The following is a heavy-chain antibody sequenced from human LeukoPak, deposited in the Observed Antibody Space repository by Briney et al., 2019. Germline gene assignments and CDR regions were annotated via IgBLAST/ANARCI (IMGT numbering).Heavy chain of an antibody. Sequence: GGSLRLSCAASGFTFYVYGMSCVRHTPGKGLECVSGINWNGGSTGYADSVKGRFTISRDNAKNSLYLQMNSLRAEDTALYYCAREASGRYYYYYMDVWGKGTTVTVSS. J-gene: IGHJ6*03. CDR1: GFTFYVYG. D-gene: IGHD1-26*01. CDR2: INWNGGST. CDR3: AREASGRYYYYYMDV. V-gene: IGHV3-20*04.